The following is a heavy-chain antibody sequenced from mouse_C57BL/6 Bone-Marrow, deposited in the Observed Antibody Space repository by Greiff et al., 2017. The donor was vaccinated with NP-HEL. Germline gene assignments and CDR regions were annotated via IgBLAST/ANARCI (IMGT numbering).Heavy chain of an antibody. V-gene: IGHV1-50*01. CDR2: IDPSDSYT. D-gene: IGHD1-1*01. CDR3: AGSSYWFAY. J-gene: IGHJ3*01. Sequence: QVQLQQPGAELVKPGASVKLSCKASGYTFTSYWMQWVKQRPGQGLEWIGEIDPSDSYTNYNQKFKGKATLTVDTSSSTAYMQLSSLTSEDSAVYYCAGSSYWFAYWGQGTLVTVSA. CDR1: GYTFTSYW.